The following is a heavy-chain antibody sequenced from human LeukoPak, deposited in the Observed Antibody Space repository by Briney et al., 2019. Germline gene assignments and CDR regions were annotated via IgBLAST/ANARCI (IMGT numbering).Heavy chain of an antibody. CDR1: GFTFNIYA. J-gene: IGHJ2*01. V-gene: IGHV3-23*01. D-gene: IGHD6-13*01. CDR3: AKGIPAAGYLDP. CDR2: ISSSGHST. Sequence: GGSLRLSCAASGFTFNIYAMTWVRQAPGKGLEWVSGISSSGHSTYYADSVKGRFTISRDNSKIILYLEMTSLRADDTAIYYCAKGIPAAGYLDPWGRGTLVTVSS.